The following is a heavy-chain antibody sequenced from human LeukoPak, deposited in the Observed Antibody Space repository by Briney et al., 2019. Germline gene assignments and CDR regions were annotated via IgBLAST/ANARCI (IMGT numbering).Heavy chain of an antibody. CDR2: ISAYNGNT. Sequence: ASVKVSCKASGYTFTSFGISWVRQAPGQGLEWMGWISAYNGNTNYAQKLQGRVTMTTDTSTSTAYMELRSLRSDDTAVYYCARTPVRDSSSSLDYWGQGTLVTVSS. D-gene: IGHD6-6*01. J-gene: IGHJ4*02. CDR3: ARTPVRDSSSSLDY. V-gene: IGHV1-18*01. CDR1: GYTFTSFG.